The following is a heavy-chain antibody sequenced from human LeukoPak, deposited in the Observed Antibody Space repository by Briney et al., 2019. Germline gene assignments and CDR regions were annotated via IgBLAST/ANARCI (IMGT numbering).Heavy chain of an antibody. CDR3: ARDRGMDV. J-gene: IGHJ6*01. V-gene: IGHV3-48*03. CDR1: GFRFSSYE. Sequence: GGSLRLSCKSSGFRFSSYEMNWVRQAPGKGLEWVSYISSSGSSIYYADSVKGRFTISRDNAENSLYLQMNSLRAEDTAVYYCARDRGMDVWGQGTTVTVSS. CDR2: ISSSGSSI.